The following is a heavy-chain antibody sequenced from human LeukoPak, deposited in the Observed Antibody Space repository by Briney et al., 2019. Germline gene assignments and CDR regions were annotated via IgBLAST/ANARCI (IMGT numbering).Heavy chain of an antibody. CDR2: ISAYNGNT. Sequence: GASVKVSCKASGYTFTSYGISWVRQAPGQRLEWMGWISAYNGNTNSAQNLRGRVTMTADTSTSTAYMELRSLRSDDTAVYYCARANDQLYYFDFWGQGTLVTVSS. CDR3: ARANDQLYYFDF. CDR1: GYTFTSYG. V-gene: IGHV1-18*01. D-gene: IGHD3-16*01. J-gene: IGHJ4*02.